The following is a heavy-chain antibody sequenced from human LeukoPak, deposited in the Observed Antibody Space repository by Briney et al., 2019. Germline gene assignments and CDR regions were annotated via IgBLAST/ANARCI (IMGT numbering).Heavy chain of an antibody. CDR2: IIPIFGTA. D-gene: IGHD5-12*01. Sequence: GASVKVSCKASGGTFSSYAISWVRQAPGQGLEWMGGIIPIFGTATYAQKFQGRVTITTDESTSTAYMELSSLRSEDTAVYYCASESGYSGYDSGVVDYWGQGTLVTVSS. J-gene: IGHJ4*02. V-gene: IGHV1-69*05. CDR1: GGTFSSYA. CDR3: ASESGYSGYDSGVVDY.